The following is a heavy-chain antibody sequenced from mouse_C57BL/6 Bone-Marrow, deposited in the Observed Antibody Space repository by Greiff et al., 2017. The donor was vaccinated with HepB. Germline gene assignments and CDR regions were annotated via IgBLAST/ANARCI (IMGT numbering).Heavy chain of an antibody. V-gene: IGHV5-12*01. CDR2: ISNGGGST. CDR3: ARHDAQATFAY. CDR1: GFTFSDYY. D-gene: IGHD3-2*02. Sequence: EVQVVESGGGLVQPGGSLKLSCAASGFTFSDYYMYWVRQTPEKRLEWVAYISNGGGSTYYPDTVKGRFTISRDNAKNTLYLQMSRLKSEDTAMYYCARHDAQATFAYWGQGTLVTVSA. J-gene: IGHJ3*01.